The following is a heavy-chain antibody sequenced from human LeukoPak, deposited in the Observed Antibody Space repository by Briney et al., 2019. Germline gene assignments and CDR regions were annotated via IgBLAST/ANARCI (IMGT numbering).Heavy chain of an antibody. D-gene: IGHD5-18*01. J-gene: IGHJ4*02. Sequence: ETLSLTCTVSGGSISSSSYYWGWIRQPPGKGLEWIGSIYYSGSTYYNPSLKSRVTISVDTSKNQFSLKLSSVTAADTAVYYCARVDTAMAPLFDYWGQGTLVTVSS. CDR3: ARVDTAMAPLFDY. V-gene: IGHV4-39*07. CDR2: IYYSGST. CDR1: GGSISSSSYY.